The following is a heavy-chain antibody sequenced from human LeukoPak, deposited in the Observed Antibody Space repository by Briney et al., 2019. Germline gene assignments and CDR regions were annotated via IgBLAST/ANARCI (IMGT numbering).Heavy chain of an antibody. D-gene: IGHD1-7*01. J-gene: IGHJ4*01. CDR3: ARGHQNYVGYFDY. Sequence: SETLSLTCTVSGGSISSGGYYWSWIRQHPGKGLEWIGYIYYSGSTYYNPSLKSRVTISVDTSKNQFSLKLSSVTAADTAMYYCARGHQNYVGYFDYWGQGTLVNVSS. CDR1: GGSISSGGYY. V-gene: IGHV4-31*03. CDR2: IYYSGST.